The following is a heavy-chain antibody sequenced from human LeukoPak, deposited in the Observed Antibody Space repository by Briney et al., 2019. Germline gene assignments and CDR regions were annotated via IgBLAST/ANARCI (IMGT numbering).Heavy chain of an antibody. CDR3: AGGVGISFDP. D-gene: IGHD6-13*01. J-gene: IGHJ5*02. V-gene: IGHV4-30-4*01. CDR2: IYYSGST. CDR1: GGSISSGDYY. Sequence: SETLSLTCTVSGGSISSGDYYWSWIRQPPGKGLEWIGYIYYSGSTYYNPSLKSRVTISVDTSKNQFSLNLSSVTAADTAVYYCAGGVGISFDPWGQGTLVTVSS.